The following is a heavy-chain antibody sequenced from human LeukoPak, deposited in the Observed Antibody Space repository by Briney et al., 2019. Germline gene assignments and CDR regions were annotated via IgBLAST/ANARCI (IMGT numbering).Heavy chain of an antibody. J-gene: IGHJ4*02. CDR1: GFTFSSYA. CDR3: AKDLMSSWDLDY. Sequence: PGGSLRLSCAASGFTFSSYAMSWVRQAPGKGLEWVSAISGSGGSTYYAESVKGRFTISRDNSKNTLYLQMNSLRAEDTAVYYCAKDLMSSWDLDYWGQGTLVTVSS. D-gene: IGHD6-13*01. CDR2: ISGSGGST. V-gene: IGHV3-23*01.